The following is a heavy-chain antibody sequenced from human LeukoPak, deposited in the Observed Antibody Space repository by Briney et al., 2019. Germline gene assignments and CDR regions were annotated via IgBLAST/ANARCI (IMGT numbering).Heavy chain of an antibody. CDR3: TRPQVKQPGYNWFDP. Sequence: PGGSLRLFCAASGFTFSGSAMHWVRQASGKGLEWVGRIRSKANSYATAYAASVKGRFTISRDDSKNTAYLQMNSLKTEDTAVYYCTRPQVKQPGYNWFDPWGQGTLVTVSS. J-gene: IGHJ5*02. CDR2: IRSKANSYAT. V-gene: IGHV3-73*01. CDR1: GFTFSGSA. D-gene: IGHD6-13*01.